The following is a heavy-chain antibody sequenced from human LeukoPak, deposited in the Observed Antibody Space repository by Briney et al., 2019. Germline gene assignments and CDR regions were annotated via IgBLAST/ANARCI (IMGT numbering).Heavy chain of an antibody. CDR1: GYTFTGYY. CDR2: INPNSGGT. J-gene: IGHJ6*03. Sequence: ASVKVSCKASGYTFTGYYMHWVRQAPGQGLEWMGRINPNSGGTNYAQKFQGRVTMTRDTSISTAYMELSRLRSDDTAVYYCARAEYSYYYYMDVWGKGTTVTVSS. D-gene: IGHD5-18*01. V-gene: IGHV1-2*06. CDR3: ARAEYSYYYYMDV.